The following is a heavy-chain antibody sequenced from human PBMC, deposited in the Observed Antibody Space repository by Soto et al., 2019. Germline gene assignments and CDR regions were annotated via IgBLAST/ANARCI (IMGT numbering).Heavy chain of an antibody. Sequence: EVQLVESGGGLVQPGGSLRLSCAASGFTFSSYSMNWVRQAPGKGLEWVSYISSSSSTIYYADSVKGRFTISRDNAKNSLYLQMNSLRDEDTAVYYCARSGDSYDSRVYYYWGQGTLVTVSS. D-gene: IGHD3-22*01. J-gene: IGHJ4*02. V-gene: IGHV3-48*02. CDR2: ISSSSSTI. CDR1: GFTFSSYS. CDR3: ARSGDSYDSRVYYY.